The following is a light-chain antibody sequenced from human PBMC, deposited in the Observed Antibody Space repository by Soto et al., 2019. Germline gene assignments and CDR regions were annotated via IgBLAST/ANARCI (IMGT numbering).Light chain of an antibody. J-gene: IGLJ3*02. CDR3: QTWGTARV. Sequence: QPVLTQSPSASASLGASVKLTCTLSSGHSSYAIAWHQQQPEKGPRYLMKVNSDGSHSKGDGIPDRFSGSSSGAERYLTISSLQSEDEDDYYCQTWGTARVFGGGTKLTVL. V-gene: IGLV4-69*01. CDR2: VNSDGSH. CDR1: SGHSSYA.